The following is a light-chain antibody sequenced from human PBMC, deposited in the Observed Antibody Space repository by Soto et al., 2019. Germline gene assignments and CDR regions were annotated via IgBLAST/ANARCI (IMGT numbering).Light chain of an antibody. V-gene: IGLV2-14*01. Sequence: QSVLNQPASVYGSPGQSITISCTGTGSDVGGYNYVSWYQQHPGKAPKVMIYDVSNRPSGVSNRFSGSKSGNTASLTISGLQAEDEADYYCSSYTSASTPLVFGGATKVTVL. J-gene: IGLJ2*01. CDR3: SSYTSASTPLV. CDR1: GSDVGGYNY. CDR2: DVS.